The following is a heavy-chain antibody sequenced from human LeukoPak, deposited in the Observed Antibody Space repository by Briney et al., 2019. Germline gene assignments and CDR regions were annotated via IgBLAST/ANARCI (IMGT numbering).Heavy chain of an antibody. CDR1: GGSISSYY. CDR2: IYTSGCT. D-gene: IGHD3-3*01. V-gene: IGHV4-4*09. J-gene: IGHJ4*02. Sequence: SETLSLTCTVSGGSISSYYWSWIRQPPGKGLEWIGYIYTSGCTNYNPSLKSRVTISVDTSKNQFSLKLSSVTAADTAVYYCARRNYDFWSGYYLDYWGQGTLVTVSS. CDR3: ARRNYDFWSGYYLDY.